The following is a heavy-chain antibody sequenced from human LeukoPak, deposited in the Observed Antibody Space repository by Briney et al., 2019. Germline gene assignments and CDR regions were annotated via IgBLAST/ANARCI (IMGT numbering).Heavy chain of an antibody. D-gene: IGHD1-1*01. CDR2: IYYRGST. CDR1: GGSISSSSYY. J-gene: IGHJ4*02. CDR3: ARFTENLPERGIDY. V-gene: IGHV4-39*01. Sequence: KPSETLSLTCTVSGGSISSSSYYWGWIRQPPGKGLEWIGSIYYRGSTYYNPSLKSRVTISVDTSQNQFSLKLSSVTAADTAVYYCARFTENLPERGIDYWGQGTLVTVSS.